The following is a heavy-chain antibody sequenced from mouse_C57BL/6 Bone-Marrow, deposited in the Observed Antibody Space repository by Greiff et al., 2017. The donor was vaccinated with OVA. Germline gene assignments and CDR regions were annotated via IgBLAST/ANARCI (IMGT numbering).Heavy chain of an antibody. CDR2: IDPSDSET. CDR1: GYTFTSYW. CDR3: ASEGYYGSPDY. D-gene: IGHD1-1*01. V-gene: IGHV1-52*01. Sequence: QVQLKQPGAELVRPGSSVKLSCKASGYTFTSYWMHWVKQRPIQGLEWIGNIDPSDSETHYNQKFKDKATLTADKSSSTAYMQLSSLTSEDSAVYNCASEGYYGSPDYWGQGTTLTVSS. J-gene: IGHJ2*01.